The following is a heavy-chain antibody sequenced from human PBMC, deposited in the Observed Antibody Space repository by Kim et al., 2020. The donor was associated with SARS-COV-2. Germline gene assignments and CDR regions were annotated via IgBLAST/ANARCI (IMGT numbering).Heavy chain of an antibody. J-gene: IGHJ4*02. Sequence: GGSLRLSCVASGFTFSAHVMHWVRLVPGKGLVWVSRIDPSGSGTTYADSVRGRFTISRDNAKNTVFLQINSLRADDTALYYCTRDVGSVGDFWGQGSQVT. D-gene: IGHD3-10*01. V-gene: IGHV3-74*03. CDR3: TRDVGSVGDF. CDR2: IDPSGSGT. CDR1: GFTFSAHV.